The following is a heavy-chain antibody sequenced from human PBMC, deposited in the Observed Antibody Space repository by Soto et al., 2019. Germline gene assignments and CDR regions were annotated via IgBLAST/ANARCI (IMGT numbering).Heavy chain of an antibody. CDR3: AKDPPTHYGDYEAPNTPFDY. CDR2: ISGSGGST. J-gene: IGHJ4*02. Sequence: VQLLESGGGLVQPGGSLRLSCAASGFTFSSYAMSWVRQAPGKGLEWVSAISGSGGSTYYADSVKGRFTISRDNSKNTLYLQMNSLRAEDTAVYYCAKDPPTHYGDYEAPNTPFDYWGQGTLVTVSS. CDR1: GFTFSSYA. D-gene: IGHD4-17*01. V-gene: IGHV3-23*01.